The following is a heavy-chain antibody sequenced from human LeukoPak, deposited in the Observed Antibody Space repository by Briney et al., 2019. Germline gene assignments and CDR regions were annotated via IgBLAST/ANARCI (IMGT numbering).Heavy chain of an antibody. V-gene: IGHV1-69*04. Sequence: GASVKVSCKASGGTFSSYAISWVRQAPGQGLEWMGRIIPILGIANYAQKFQGRVTITADKSTSTAYMELSSLRSEDTAVYYCARLWTYYYGSGSLNWFDPWGQETLVTVSS. D-gene: IGHD3-10*01. CDR1: GGTFSSYA. CDR2: IIPILGIA. J-gene: IGHJ5*02. CDR3: ARLWTYYYGSGSLNWFDP.